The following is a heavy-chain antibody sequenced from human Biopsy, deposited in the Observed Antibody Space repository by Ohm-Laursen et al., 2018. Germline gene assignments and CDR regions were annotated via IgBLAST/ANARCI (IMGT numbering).Heavy chain of an antibody. CDR1: GFIFDVYD. CDR2: INRDSDTA. V-gene: IGHV3-9*01. D-gene: IGHD3-16*01. Sequence: SLRLSCAASGFIFDVYDMHWVRQAPGTGLEWVSRINRDSDTADYVDSVRGRFTISRDNARKTLFLQMNSLRPEDTALYYCVKDRGGARASFHYWGQGIRVAVSS. J-gene: IGHJ4*02. CDR3: VKDRGGARASFHY.